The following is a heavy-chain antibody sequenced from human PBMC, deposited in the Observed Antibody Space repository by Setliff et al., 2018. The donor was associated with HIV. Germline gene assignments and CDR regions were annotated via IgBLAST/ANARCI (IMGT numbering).Heavy chain of an antibody. J-gene: IGHJ3*02. D-gene: IGHD3-3*01. Sequence: PSETLSLTCNVSGFSFRNSFYNWGWIRQPPGKGLEWIGTIYYSGTTYYNPSLKSRVTMSIDTSKNQFSLKLTSVTAADTAVYYCARVREGFLPYDAFEIWGQGTMVTVSS. V-gene: IGHV4-39*07. CDR3: ARVREGFLPYDAFEI. CDR2: IYYSGTT. CDR1: GFSFRNSFYN.